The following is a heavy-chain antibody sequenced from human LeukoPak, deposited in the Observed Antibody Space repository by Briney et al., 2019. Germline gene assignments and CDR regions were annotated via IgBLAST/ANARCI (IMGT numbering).Heavy chain of an antibody. V-gene: IGHV4-30-2*01. CDR2: IYHSGST. CDR1: GGSISSGGYY. J-gene: IGHJ4*02. D-gene: IGHD3-9*01. Sequence: SETLSLTCTVSGGSISSGGYYWSWIRQPPGKGLEWIGYIYHSGSTYYNPSLKSRVTISVDRSKNQFSLKLSSVTAADTAVYYCARAFYDILTGYLNYFDYWGQGTLVTVSS. CDR3: ARAFYDILTGYLNYFDY.